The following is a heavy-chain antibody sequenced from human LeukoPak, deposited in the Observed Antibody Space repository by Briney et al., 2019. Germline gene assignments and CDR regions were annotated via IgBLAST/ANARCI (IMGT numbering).Heavy chain of an antibody. CDR3: AKGPAATEGWFDP. Sequence: PGGSLRLSCAASGFTFSTYAMNWVRQAPGEGLNWVSSMSGSGDTTYYADSVKGRFTISRDNSKNTLYLQLNSLRVDDTAVYYCAKGPAATEGWFDPWGQGTLVTVSS. D-gene: IGHD2-2*01. J-gene: IGHJ5*02. CDR2: MSGSGDTT. CDR1: GFTFSTYA. V-gene: IGHV3-23*01.